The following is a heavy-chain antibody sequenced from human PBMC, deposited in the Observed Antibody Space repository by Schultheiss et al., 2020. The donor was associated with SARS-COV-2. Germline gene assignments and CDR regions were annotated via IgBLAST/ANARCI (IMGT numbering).Heavy chain of an antibody. V-gene: IGHV1-69*13. CDR3: AREFGYCSGGSCYSYYYYGMDV. Sequence: SVKVSCKASGGTFSSYAISWVRQAPGQGLEWMGGIIPIFGTANYAQKFQGRVTITADESTSTAYMELSSLRSEDTAVYYCAREFGYCSGGSCYSYYYYGMDVWGQGTTVTVSS. J-gene: IGHJ6*02. CDR1: GGTFSSYA. D-gene: IGHD2-15*01. CDR2: IIPIFGTA.